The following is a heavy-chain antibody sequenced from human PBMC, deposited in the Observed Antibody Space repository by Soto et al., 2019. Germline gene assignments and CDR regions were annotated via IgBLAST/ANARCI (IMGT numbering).Heavy chain of an antibody. CDR1: GGSISSSSYY. J-gene: IGHJ6*02. Sequence: QLQLQESGPGLVKPSETLSLTCTVSGGSISSSSYYWGWIRQPPGKGLEWIGSIYYSGSTYYNPSLKSRVTISVDTSKNQFSLKLSSVTAADTAVYYCARDSSSKETIYYYGMDVWGQGTTVTVSS. CDR2: IYYSGST. D-gene: IGHD6-6*01. CDR3: ARDSSSKETIYYYGMDV. V-gene: IGHV4-39*01.